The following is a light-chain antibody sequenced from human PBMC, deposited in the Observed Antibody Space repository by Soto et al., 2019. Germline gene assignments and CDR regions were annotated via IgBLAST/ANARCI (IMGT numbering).Light chain of an antibody. Sequence: EFVLTQSPGTLSLSPVERASLSCRSSQTVRNNYLAWYQQKPGQAPRLLIYDASSRATGIPDRFSGSGTGTDFTLTISRLEPEDSAVYYCQQFGSSPYTFGQGTRLEI. CDR2: DAS. V-gene: IGKV3-20*01. CDR1: QTVRNNY. J-gene: IGKJ5*01. CDR3: QQFGSSPYT.